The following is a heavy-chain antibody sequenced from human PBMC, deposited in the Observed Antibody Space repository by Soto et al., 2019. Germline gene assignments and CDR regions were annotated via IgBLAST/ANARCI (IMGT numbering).Heavy chain of an antibody. CDR3: ARGYGDYENWFDP. J-gene: IGHJ5*02. D-gene: IGHD4-17*01. Sequence: WSWIRQPPGKGLEWIGYIYHSGSTYYNPSLKSRVTISVDRSKNQFSLKLSSVTAADTAVYYCARGYGDYENWFDPWGQGTLVTVSS. CDR2: IYHSGST. V-gene: IGHV4-30-2*01.